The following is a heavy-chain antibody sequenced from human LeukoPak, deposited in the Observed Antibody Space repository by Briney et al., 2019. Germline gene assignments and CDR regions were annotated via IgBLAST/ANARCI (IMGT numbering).Heavy chain of an antibody. V-gene: IGHV1-69*13. Sequence: SVKVSCKASGGTFISYAISWVRQAPGQGLEWMGGIIPIFGTANYAQKFQGRVTITADESTSTAYMELSSLRSEDTAVYYCARGLNYYDSSGYFDYWGQGTLVTVSS. CDR1: GGTFISYA. CDR2: IIPIFGTA. D-gene: IGHD3-22*01. J-gene: IGHJ4*02. CDR3: ARGLNYYDSSGYFDY.